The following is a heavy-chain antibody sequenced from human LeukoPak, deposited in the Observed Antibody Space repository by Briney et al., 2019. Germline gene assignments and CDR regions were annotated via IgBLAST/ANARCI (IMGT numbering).Heavy chain of an antibody. V-gene: IGHV4-61*02. CDR2: IYTSRST. J-gene: IGHJ6*03. CDR1: GGSISSGSYY. Sequence: SQTLSLTCTVSGGSISSGSYYWSWIRQPAGKGLEWIGRIYTSRSTNYNPSLKSRVTISVDTSKNQFSLKLSSVTAADTAVYYCARDVMVYAHYYYYMDVWGKGTTVTVSS. CDR3: ARDVMVYAHYYYYMDV. D-gene: IGHD2-8*01.